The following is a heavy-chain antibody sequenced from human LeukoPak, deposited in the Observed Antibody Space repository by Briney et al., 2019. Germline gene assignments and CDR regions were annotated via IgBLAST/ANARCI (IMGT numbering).Heavy chain of an antibody. Sequence: PGGSLRLSCAASGFTFNSYAMSWVRQAPGKGLEWVSAISGSGGSTFYADSVKGRFTISGDNSKNTLYLQMNSLRAEDTAVYYCAKSLYSGYNYFDYWGQGTLVTVSS. D-gene: IGHD5-12*01. CDR3: AKSLYSGYNYFDY. V-gene: IGHV3-23*01. CDR1: GFTFNSYA. CDR2: ISGSGGST. J-gene: IGHJ4*02.